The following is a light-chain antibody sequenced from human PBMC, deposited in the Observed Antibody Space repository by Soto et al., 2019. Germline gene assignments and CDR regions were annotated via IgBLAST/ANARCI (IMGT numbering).Light chain of an antibody. CDR2: DVS. V-gene: IGLV2-14*03. Sequence: QSALTQPASVSGSPGQSITISCTGTSSDVGGYNYVSWYQHHPGKAPKLIIYDVSNRSSGISNRFSGSKSGNTASLTISGLQAEDEADYYCTSYTSSSTVIFGGGTKLTVL. CDR3: TSYTSSSTVI. J-gene: IGLJ2*01. CDR1: SSDVGGYNY.